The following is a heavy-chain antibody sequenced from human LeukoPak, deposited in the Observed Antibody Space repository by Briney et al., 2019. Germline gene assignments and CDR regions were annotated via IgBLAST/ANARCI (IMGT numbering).Heavy chain of an antibody. CDR3: ARESYCSSTSCYGGDY. Sequence: PGGSLRLSCVASGFTFSDYYMSWIRQAPGKGLEWVSYISSSGSTIYYADSVKGRFTISRDNAKNSLYLQMNSLRAEDTAVYYCARESYCSSTSCYGGDYWGQGTLVTVSS. J-gene: IGHJ4*02. V-gene: IGHV3-11*01. D-gene: IGHD2-2*01. CDR2: ISSSGSTI. CDR1: GFTFSDYY.